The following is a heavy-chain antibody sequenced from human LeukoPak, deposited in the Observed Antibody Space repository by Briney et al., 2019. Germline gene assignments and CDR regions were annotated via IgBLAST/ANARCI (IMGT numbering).Heavy chain of an antibody. CDR1: IDSFTNYY. D-gene: IGHD2-15*01. V-gene: IGHV4-34*01. CDR2: VNDSGGT. CDR3: ARVAVVVAATPYNWFDP. Sequence: SETLSLTCAVYIDSFTNYYWNWIRQTPGKGLEWIGEVNDSGGTNINPSLRSRVILSVDTWKNQFSLKLISVTAADTAVYYCARVAVVVAATPYNWFDPWGQGTLVTVSS. J-gene: IGHJ5*02.